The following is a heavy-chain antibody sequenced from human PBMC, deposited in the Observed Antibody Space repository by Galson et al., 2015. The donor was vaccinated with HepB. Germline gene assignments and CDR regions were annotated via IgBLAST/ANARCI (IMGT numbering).Heavy chain of an antibody. CDR1: GFTFGDYA. D-gene: IGHD3-22*01. Sequence: LRLSCAASGFTFGDYAMSWFRQAPGKGLEWVGFIRSKAYGGTTEYAASVKGRFTISRDDSKSIAYLQMNSLKTEDTAVYYCTRTRITMIVVVRGFDIWGQGTMVTVSS. V-gene: IGHV3-49*03. J-gene: IGHJ3*02. CDR3: TRTRITMIVVVRGFDI. CDR2: IRSKAYGGTT.